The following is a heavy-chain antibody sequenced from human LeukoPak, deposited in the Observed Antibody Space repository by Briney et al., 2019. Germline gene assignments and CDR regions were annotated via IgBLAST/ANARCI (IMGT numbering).Heavy chain of an antibody. D-gene: IGHD1-26*01. CDR3: ARDPSGSYYDY. J-gene: IGHJ4*02. Sequence: ASVKVSCKASGYTFTSYYMHWVRQAPGQGLEWMGIINSSGGSTSYAQKFQGRVTMTRDMSTSTVYMELSSLRSEDTAVYYCARDPSGSYYDYWGQGTLVTVSS. CDR2: INSSGGST. V-gene: IGHV1-46*01. CDR1: GYTFTSYY.